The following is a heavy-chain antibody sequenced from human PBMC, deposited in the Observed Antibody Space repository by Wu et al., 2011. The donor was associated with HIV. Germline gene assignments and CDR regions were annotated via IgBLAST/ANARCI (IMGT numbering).Heavy chain of an antibody. J-gene: IGHJ3*02. D-gene: IGHD4-17*01. CDR2: IYPGGGST. CDR3: ARLWRPVTLPGVCAFDI. CDR1: GYTFKNYH. V-gene: IGHV1-46*02. Sequence: QVQLVQSGAEVKKPGASVTVSCKASGYTFKNYHIHWVRQAPGQGLEWMGKIYPGGGSTYYAQKFQGRVTMTTDTSTSTAYMELRSLRSDDTAVYYCARLWRPVTLPGVCAFDIWGQGTMVIVSS.